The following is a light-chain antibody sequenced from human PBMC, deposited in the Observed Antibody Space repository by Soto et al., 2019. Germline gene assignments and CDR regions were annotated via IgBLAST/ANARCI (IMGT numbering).Light chain of an antibody. CDR2: GAS. CDR1: QSVSVD. CDR3: QQYNNWPPKT. Sequence: EIVMTQSPATLSVSPGERVTLSCRASQSVSVDLAWYQQRPGQAPRLLIYGASTRATGIPVRFSGSGSGTEFSLTISSLQSEDFAVYYCQQYNNWPPKTFGQGTKVEIK. V-gene: IGKV3-15*01. J-gene: IGKJ1*01.